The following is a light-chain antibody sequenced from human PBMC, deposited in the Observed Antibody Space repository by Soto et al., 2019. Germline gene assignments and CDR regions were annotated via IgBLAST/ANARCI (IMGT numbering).Light chain of an antibody. V-gene: IGKV1-9*01. CDR2: AAS. Sequence: DIQLTQSPSFLSASVGDRVTITCRASQGISSYLAWYQQKPGKAPKLLIYAASTLQSGVPSRFSGSGSGKEFTLTISSLQPEDCATYYCQQLNSYPRTFGQGTKLEIK. J-gene: IGKJ2*01. CDR3: QQLNSYPRT. CDR1: QGISSY.